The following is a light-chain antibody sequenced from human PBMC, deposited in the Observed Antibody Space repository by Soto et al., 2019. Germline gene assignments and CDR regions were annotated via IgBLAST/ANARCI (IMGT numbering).Light chain of an antibody. CDR2: DVS. CDR1: SSVVGGYNH. CDR3: CSYAGTYTFV. Sequence: QSVLTQPRSVSGSPGQSVAISCTGTSSVVGGYNHVSWYQQHPGKVPKLMIYDVSKRPSGVPDRFSGSKSGNTASLTISGLQAEDEADYYCCSYAGTYTFVFGTGTKVTVL. V-gene: IGLV2-11*01. J-gene: IGLJ1*01.